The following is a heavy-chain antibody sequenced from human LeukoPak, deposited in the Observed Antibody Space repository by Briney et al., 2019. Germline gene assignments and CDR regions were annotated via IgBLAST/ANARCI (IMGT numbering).Heavy chain of an antibody. CDR2: IWYDGSNK. V-gene: IGHV3-33*01. CDR3: ARDGTVTAGPFDP. J-gene: IGHJ5*02. CDR1: GIPFSSFG. Sequence: PGGSLRLSCAAPGIPFSSFGMHWLRQAPGKGLEWVAFIWYDGSNKYYADSGKVRFTISRDNSKNTLYLQMNSLTAEDTAVYYCARDGTVTAGPFDPWGGGTLVTVSS. D-gene: IGHD4-17*01.